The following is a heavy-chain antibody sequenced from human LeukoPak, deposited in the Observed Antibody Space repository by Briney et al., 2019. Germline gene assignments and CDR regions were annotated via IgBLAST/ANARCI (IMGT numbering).Heavy chain of an antibody. V-gene: IGHV3-7*03. CDR2: MKEDGSEK. D-gene: IGHD3-22*01. CDR1: GFTFSNYW. J-gene: IGHJ4*02. Sequence: GSLRLSCAASGFTFSNYWMSWVRQAPGKGLEWVANMKEDGSEKHYADSVKGRFTISRDNAKNSLYLQMNSLRAEDTAVYYCAKVGSGYYDHLDFWGQGILVTVSS. CDR3: AKVGSGYYDHLDF.